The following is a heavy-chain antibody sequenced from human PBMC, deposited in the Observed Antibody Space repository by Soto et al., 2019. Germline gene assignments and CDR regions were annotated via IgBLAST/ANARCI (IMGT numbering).Heavy chain of an antibody. D-gene: IGHD3-10*01. Sequence: EVQLVESGGGLVQPGRSLRLSCAASGFTFDDYAMCWVRQAPGKGLEWVSSISWNSGNIAYADSVKGRFTISRDNAKTSLFLQMNSLRVEDTALYYCVKDRFYGSGRTSAFDYLGQGTLVTVSS. J-gene: IGHJ4*02. CDR2: ISWNSGNI. CDR1: GFTFDDYA. V-gene: IGHV3-9*01. CDR3: VKDRFYGSGRTSAFDY.